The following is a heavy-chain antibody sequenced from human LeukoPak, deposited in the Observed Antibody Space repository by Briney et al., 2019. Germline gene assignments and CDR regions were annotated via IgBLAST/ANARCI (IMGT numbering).Heavy chain of an antibody. D-gene: IGHD6-25*01. J-gene: IGHJ4*02. CDR1: GDNFNNYE. V-gene: IGHV1-69*06. Sequence: SVKVSCKSSGDNFNNYEINWVRQAPGQGLEWMGGIIPMFGTAQFAQKFQGRVTISADKSTTTAYMEVSSLRSEDTAIYFCARGGFPTSGYLDSWGQGTLITVSS. CDR3: ARGGFPTSGYLDS. CDR2: IIPMFGTA.